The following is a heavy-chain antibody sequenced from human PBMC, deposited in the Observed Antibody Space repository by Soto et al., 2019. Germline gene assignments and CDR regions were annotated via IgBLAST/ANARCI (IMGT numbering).Heavy chain of an antibody. D-gene: IGHD6-6*01. V-gene: IGHV3-21*01. CDR2: ISSSSSYI. Sequence: EVQLVESGGGLVKPGGSLRLSCAASGFTFSSYSMNWVRQAPGKGLEWVSSISSSSSYIYYADSVKGRFTISRDNAKNSLNLQMNSLRAEDTAVYYCARGVEYSSSSGDYWAREPWSPSPQ. CDR1: GFTFSSYS. CDR3: ARGVEYSSSSGDY. J-gene: IGHJ4*02.